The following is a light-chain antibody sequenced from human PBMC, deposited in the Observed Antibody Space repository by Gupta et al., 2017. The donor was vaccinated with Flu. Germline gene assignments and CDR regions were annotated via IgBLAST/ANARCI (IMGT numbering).Light chain of an antibody. CDR3: QQEDTHPYN. J-gene: IGKJ2*01. CDR1: QAISNH. V-gene: IGKV1-33*01. Sequence: DIQMTQSPSSVSASVGDRVTITCQASQAISNHLNWYQQNPGKAPKLLIYDASKLEKGLPSTFSGCGYGTDFTFAISRLQPQDLATYYSQQEDTHPYNFSQGTKVQIK. CDR2: DAS.